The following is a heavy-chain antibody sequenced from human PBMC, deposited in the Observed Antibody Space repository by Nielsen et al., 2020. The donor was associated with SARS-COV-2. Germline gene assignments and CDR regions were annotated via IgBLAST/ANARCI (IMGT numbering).Heavy chain of an antibody. V-gene: IGHV3-9*01. CDR1: GFTFDDYA. CDR3: AKVTGSGSYYGTHFDY. CDR2: ISWNSGSI. J-gene: IGHJ4*02. Sequence: SLKISCAASGFTFDDYAMHWIRQHPGKGLEWVSGISWNSGSIGYADSVKGRFTISRDNAKNSLYLQMNSLRAEDTALYYCAKVTGSGSYYGTHFDYWGQGTLVTVSS. D-gene: IGHD1-26*01.